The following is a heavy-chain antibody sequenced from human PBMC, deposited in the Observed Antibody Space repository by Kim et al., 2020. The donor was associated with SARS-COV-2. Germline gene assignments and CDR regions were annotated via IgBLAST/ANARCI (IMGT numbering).Heavy chain of an antibody. CDR3: ARAEKGYSPCLDY. CDR2: INHSGST. D-gene: IGHD3-22*01. Sequence: SETLSLTCAVYGGSFSGYYWSWIRQPPGKGLEWIGEINHSGSTNYNPSLKSRVTISVDTSKNQFSLKLSSVTAADTAVYYCARAEKGYSPCLDYWGQGTLVTVSS. V-gene: IGHV4-34*01. CDR1: GGSFSGYY. J-gene: IGHJ4*02.